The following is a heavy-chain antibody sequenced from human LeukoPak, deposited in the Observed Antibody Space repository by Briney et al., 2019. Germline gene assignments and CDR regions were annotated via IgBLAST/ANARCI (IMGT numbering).Heavy chain of an antibody. Sequence: SETLSLTCTVSGGSISSGSYYWSWIRQPAGKGLEWIGRIYTSGSTNYNPSLKSRVTISVDTSKNQFSLKLSSVTAADTAVYYCARDHAAYCGGDCYIDYWGQGTLVTVSS. CDR1: GGSISSGSYY. D-gene: IGHD2-21*01. V-gene: IGHV4-61*02. CDR2: IYTSGST. CDR3: ARDHAAYCGGDCYIDY. J-gene: IGHJ4*02.